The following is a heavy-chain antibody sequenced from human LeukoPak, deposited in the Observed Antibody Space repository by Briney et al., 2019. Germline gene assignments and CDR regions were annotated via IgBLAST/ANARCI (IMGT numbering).Heavy chain of an antibody. CDR3: TTDQGWVSRGFDY. CDR2: LKSKADGGTT. CDR1: GFTFSNAW. Sequence: GGSLRLSCAASGFTFSNAWMSWVRQAPGKGLEWVGRLKSKADGGTTDYAAPVKGRFTISRDDSKNTLYLQMNSLKNEDTAVYYCTTDQGWVSRGFDYWGRGTLVTVSS. D-gene: IGHD2-8*01. V-gene: IGHV3-15*01. J-gene: IGHJ4*02.